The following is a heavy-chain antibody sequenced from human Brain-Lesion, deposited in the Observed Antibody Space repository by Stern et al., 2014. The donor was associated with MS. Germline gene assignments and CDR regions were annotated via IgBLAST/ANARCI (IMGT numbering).Heavy chain of an antibody. J-gene: IGHJ4*02. CDR2: IFPRDSNT. V-gene: IGHV5-51*03. Sequence: EVQLLQSGAEVKKPGESLKISCEASGYLFDDYWIGWVRQMSGRGLELVAIIFPRDSNTRYSPSAQGQVPSPADRSIATAFLQGSSLKASDPAMYYCARSPATPSGYDRFDYWGQGALVTVSS. CDR1: GYLFDDYW. CDR3: ARSPATPSGYDRFDY. D-gene: IGHD5-12*01.